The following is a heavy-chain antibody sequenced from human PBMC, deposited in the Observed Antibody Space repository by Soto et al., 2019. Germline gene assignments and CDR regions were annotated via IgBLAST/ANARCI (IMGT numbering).Heavy chain of an antibody. CDR1: GFTFSSYA. CDR2: ISYDGSNK. V-gene: IGHV3-30-3*01. Sequence: PGGSLRLSCAASGFTFSSYAMHWVRQAPGKGLEWVAVISYDGSNKYYADSVKGRFTISRDNSKNTLYLQMNSLRAEDTAVYYCAREGRDRVEMATITLGYWGQGTLVTVSS. J-gene: IGHJ4*02. CDR3: AREGRDRVEMATITLGY. D-gene: IGHD5-12*01.